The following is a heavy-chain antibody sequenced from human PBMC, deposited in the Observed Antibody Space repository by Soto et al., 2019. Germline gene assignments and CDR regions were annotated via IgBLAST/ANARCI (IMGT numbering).Heavy chain of an antibody. D-gene: IGHD3-3*01. Sequence: QVQLVQSGAGVKKPGSSVKFSCKTPGAPISNYAISWVRQAPGQGLGWMGGIIPLFGTTNYAQKFQGRVTITADESTRTAYMELSSLRSEDTAVYYCARGGFWSGYYSWFDPWGQGTLVTVSS. V-gene: IGHV1-69*12. CDR2: IIPLFGTT. CDR3: ARGGFWSGYYSWFDP. CDR1: GAPISNYA. J-gene: IGHJ5*02.